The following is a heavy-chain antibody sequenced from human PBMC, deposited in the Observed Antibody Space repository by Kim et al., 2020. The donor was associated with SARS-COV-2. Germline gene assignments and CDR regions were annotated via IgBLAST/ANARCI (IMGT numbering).Heavy chain of an antibody. Sequence: YSGGSTYHADYVKGRFTISRDNSKNTLYLQMNSLGAEDTDVDYWARATGDWGQGTLVTVSS. V-gene: IGHV3-66*01. CDR2: YSGGST. J-gene: IGHJ4*02. CDR3: ARATGD.